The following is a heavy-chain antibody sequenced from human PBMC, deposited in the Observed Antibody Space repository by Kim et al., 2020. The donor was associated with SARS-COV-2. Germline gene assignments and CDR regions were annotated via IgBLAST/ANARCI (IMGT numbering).Heavy chain of an antibody. Sequence: GGSLRLSCAASGFTFSSYWMHWVRQAPGKGLVWVSRINSDGSSTSYADSVKGRFTISRDNAKNTLYLQMNSLRAEDTAVYYCARELTYYYGSGSLGGMDVWGQGTTVTVSS. CDR2: INSDGSST. D-gene: IGHD3-10*01. CDR3: ARELTYYYGSGSLGGMDV. CDR1: GFTFSSYW. V-gene: IGHV3-74*01. J-gene: IGHJ6*02.